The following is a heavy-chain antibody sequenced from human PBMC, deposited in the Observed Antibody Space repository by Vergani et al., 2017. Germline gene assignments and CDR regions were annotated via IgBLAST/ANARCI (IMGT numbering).Heavy chain of an antibody. J-gene: IGHJ5*02. D-gene: IGHD2-2*01. Sequence: QVQLVQSGAEVKKPGASVKVSCKASGYTFTSYAIHWVRQAPGQRLEWMGWINSGDGDTKYSQKFQGRVTITRDTSASTAYMQLSSLRSEDTAVYYCARSYQLYNXFDPWGQGTLVTVSS. CDR3: ARSYQLYNXFDP. CDR1: GYTFTSYA. V-gene: IGHV1-3*04. CDR2: INSGDGDT.